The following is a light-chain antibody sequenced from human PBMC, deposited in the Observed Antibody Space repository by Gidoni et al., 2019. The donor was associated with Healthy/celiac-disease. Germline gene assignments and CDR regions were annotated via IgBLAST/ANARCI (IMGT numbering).Light chain of an antibody. CDR2: AAS. Sequence: VIWMTQSPSLLSASTGDRVTISCRISQGISSCLAWYQQKPGKAPELLIYAASTLQSGVPSRFSGSGSGTDFTLTISCLQSEDFATYYCQQYYSFPRTFGQGTKVEIK. CDR1: QGISSC. CDR3: QQYYSFPRT. J-gene: IGKJ1*01. V-gene: IGKV1D-8*01.